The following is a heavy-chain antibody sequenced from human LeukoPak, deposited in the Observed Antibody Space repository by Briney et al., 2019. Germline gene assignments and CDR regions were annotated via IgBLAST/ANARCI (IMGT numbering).Heavy chain of an antibody. V-gene: IGHV3-21*01. J-gene: IGHJ4*02. D-gene: IGHD4-17*01. CDR3: ARGSTEATYDYGDEPMDY. CDR2: ISSSSSYI. CDR1: GFTFSSYS. Sequence: GGSLRLSCAASGFTFSSYSMNWVRQAPGKGLEWVSSISSSSSYIYYADSVKGRFTISRDNAKNSLYLQMNSLRAEDTAVYYCARGSTEATYDYGDEPMDYWGQGTLVTVSS.